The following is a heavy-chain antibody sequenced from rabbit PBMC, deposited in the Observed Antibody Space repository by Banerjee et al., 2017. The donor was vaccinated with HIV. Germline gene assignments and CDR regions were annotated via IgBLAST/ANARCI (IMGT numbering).Heavy chain of an antibody. CDR2: IYTGNNYI. D-gene: IGHD4-1*01. CDR3: ARDLAGVIGWNFDL. J-gene: IGHJ4*01. CDR1: GFDFSSNA. Sequence: QEQLVESGGGLVQPEGSLTLTCNASGFDFSSNAMCWVRQAPGKGLELIGCIYTGNNYIWYASWAKGRFTISKTSSTTVTLQMTSLTAADTATYFCARDLAGVIGWNFDLWGPGTLVTVS. V-gene: IGHV1S45*01.